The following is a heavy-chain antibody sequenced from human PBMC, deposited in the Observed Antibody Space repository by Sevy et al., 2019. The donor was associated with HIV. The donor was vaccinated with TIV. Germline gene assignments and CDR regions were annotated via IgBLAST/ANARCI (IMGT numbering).Heavy chain of an antibody. V-gene: IGHV4-31*03. CDR1: GGPISSGGYY. Sequence: SETLSLTCTVSGGPISSGGYYWSWIRQHPGKGLEWIGYIYYSGSTYYNPSLKSRVTISVDTSKNQFSLKLSSVTAADTAVYYCARGARTDLYSSSWYISSFDYWGQGTLVTVSS. D-gene: IGHD6-13*01. CDR2: IYYSGST. J-gene: IGHJ4*02. CDR3: ARGARTDLYSSSWYISSFDY.